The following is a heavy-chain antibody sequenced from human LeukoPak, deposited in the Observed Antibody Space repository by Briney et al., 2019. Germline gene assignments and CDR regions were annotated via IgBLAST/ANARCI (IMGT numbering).Heavy chain of an antibody. CDR2: THRSVGT. Sequence: SETLSLTCAVSGSSISGGHYYGCIRQSPGGGLECIAITHRSVGTSYRLSFSGRVTISLETSNNQSSLKLPSVTAADTAIYYCAKDPVSGPSTWGQGTLVTVSS. D-gene: IGHD6-19*01. CDR1: GSSISGGHY. J-gene: IGHJ5*02. V-gene: IGHV4-38-2*02. CDR3: AKDPVSGPST.